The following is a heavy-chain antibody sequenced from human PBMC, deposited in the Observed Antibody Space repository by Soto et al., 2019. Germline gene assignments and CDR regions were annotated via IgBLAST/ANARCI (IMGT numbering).Heavy chain of an antibody. J-gene: IGHJ4*02. D-gene: IGHD5-12*01. CDR2: ISWNSGSI. CDR3: AKEGYGFAGNFDY. Sequence: SLRLSCAASGFTFDDYAMHWVRQAPGKGLEWVSGISWNSGSIGYADSVKGRFTISRGNAKNSLYLQMNSLRAEDTALYYCAKEGYGFAGNFDYWGQGTLVTVSS. V-gene: IGHV3-9*01. CDR1: GFTFDDYA.